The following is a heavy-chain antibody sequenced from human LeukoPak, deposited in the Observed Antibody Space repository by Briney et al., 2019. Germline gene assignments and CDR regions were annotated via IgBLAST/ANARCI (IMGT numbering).Heavy chain of an antibody. V-gene: IGHV4-34*01. CDR1: GGSFSGYY. CDR3: ARITAARPDFDY. J-gene: IGHJ4*02. Sequence: SETLSLTCADYGGSFSGYYWSWIRQPPGKGLEWIGEINHSGSTNYNPSLKSRVTISVDTSKNQFSLKLSSVTAADTAVYYCARITAARPDFDYWGQGTLVTVSS. CDR2: INHSGST. D-gene: IGHD1-14*01.